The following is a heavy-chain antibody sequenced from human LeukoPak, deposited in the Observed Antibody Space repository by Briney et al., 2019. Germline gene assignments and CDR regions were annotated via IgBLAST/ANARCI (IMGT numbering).Heavy chain of an antibody. CDR1: GYSISSGYY. J-gene: IGHJ4*02. CDR2: IYHDGDT. CDR3: AAAFSAYDPFDS. V-gene: IGHV4-38-2*02. Sequence: SETLSLTCSVSGYSISSGYYWGWIRQPPGKGLEWIGSIYHDGDTDYNPSLKSRITISVDTSKNQFSLRLRSVTAADTAVYYCAAAFSAYDPFDSWGQGTLVTVSS. D-gene: IGHD5-12*01.